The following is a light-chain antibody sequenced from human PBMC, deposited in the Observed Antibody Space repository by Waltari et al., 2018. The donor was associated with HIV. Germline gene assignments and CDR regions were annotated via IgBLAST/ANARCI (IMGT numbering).Light chain of an antibody. CDR1: SGINVGTDR. CDR3: MIWHSSAWV. Sequence: QAVLTQPASLSASPGASASPTCTLRSGINVGTDRIYWYQQKPGSPPQSLLRYKSDSDKQQGSGVPSRFSGSKDASANAGILLISGLQSEDEADYYCMIWHSSAWVFGGGTKLTVL. J-gene: IGLJ3*02. CDR2: YKSDSDK. V-gene: IGLV5-45*01.